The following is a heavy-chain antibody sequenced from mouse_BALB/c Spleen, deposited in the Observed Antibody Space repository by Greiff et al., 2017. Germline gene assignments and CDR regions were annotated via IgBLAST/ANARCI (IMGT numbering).Heavy chain of an antibody. CDR3: ARSYGSSYDYFDY. V-gene: IGHV1-87*01. D-gene: IGHD1-1*01. J-gene: IGHJ2*01. CDR1: GYTFTSYW. CDR2: IYPGDGDT. Sequence: QVQLKQSGAELARPGASVKLSCKASGYTFTSYWMQWVKQRPGQGLEWIGAIYPGDGDTRYTQKFKGKATLTADKSSSTAYMQLSSLASEDSAVYYCARSYGSSYDYFDYWGQGTTLTVSS.